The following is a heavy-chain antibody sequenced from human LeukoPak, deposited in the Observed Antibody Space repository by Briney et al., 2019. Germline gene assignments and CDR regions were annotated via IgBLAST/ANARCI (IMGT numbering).Heavy chain of an antibody. CDR3: ARDAYYGSGSHPY. CDR2: INPDNGGT. D-gene: IGHD3-10*01. J-gene: IGHJ4*02. V-gene: IGHV1-2*02. Sequence: ASVKVSCKASGYTFIDYYMHWVRQAPGQGLEWMGWINPDNGGTNYAQNFQGRVTMTRDTSISTAYMELSRLRSDDTAVFYCARDAYYGSGSHPYWGQGTLVTVSS. CDR1: GYTFIDYY.